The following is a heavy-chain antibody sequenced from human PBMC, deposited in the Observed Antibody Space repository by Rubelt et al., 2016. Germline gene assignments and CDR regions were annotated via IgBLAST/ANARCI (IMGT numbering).Heavy chain of an antibody. D-gene: IGHD3-10*01. CDR3: ARAGITMVRGVIAD. V-gene: IGHV3-64*01. J-gene: IGHJ4*02. Sequence: QGSGEGLEYVSAISSNGGSTYYANSVKGRFTISRDNSKNTMYLQMGSLRAEDTAVYYCARAGITMVRGVIADWGQGTLVTVSS. CDR2: ISSNGGST.